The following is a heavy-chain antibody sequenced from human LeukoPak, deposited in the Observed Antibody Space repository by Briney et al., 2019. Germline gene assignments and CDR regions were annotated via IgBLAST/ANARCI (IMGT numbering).Heavy chain of an antibody. CDR3: ARLDSSSWFDP. CDR1: GGSISSYY. CDR2: IYTSGST. V-gene: IGHV4-4*09. J-gene: IGHJ5*02. Sequence: SETLSLTCTVSGGSISSYYWSWIRQPPGKGLEWIGYIYTSGSTNYNPSLKSRVTISVDTSKNQFSLKLSSVTAADTAVYYCARLDSSSWFDPWGQGTLVTVSS. D-gene: IGHD1-1*01.